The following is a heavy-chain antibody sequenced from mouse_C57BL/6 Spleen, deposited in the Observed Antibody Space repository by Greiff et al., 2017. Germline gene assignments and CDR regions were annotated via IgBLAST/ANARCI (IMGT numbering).Heavy chain of an antibody. V-gene: IGHV1-26*01. J-gene: IGHJ3*01. Sequence: VQLQQSGPELVKPGASVKISCKASGYTFTDYYMNWVKQSHGKSLEWIGDINPNNGGTSYNQKFKGKATLTVDKSSSTAYMERRSLTSEDSAVYYCAISGYEYAFAYWGQGTLVTVSA. D-gene: IGHD2-4*01. CDR2: INPNNGGT. CDR1: GYTFTDYY. CDR3: AISGYEYAFAY.